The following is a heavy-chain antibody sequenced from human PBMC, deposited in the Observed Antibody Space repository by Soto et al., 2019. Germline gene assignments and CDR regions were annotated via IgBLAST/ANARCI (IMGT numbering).Heavy chain of an antibody. CDR1: GYTFISYG. D-gene: IGHD3-10*01. Sequence: GASVKVSCKASGYTFISYGISWVRQAPGQGLEWMGWISAYNDYTNYAQKLQGRVTMTTDTSTRIAYQELRSLRSDDTAVYYCAREGYYSGSGSYSPPRYYGMDVWGQGTTVTVSS. CDR3: AREGYYSGSGSYSPPRYYGMDV. V-gene: IGHV1-18*01. J-gene: IGHJ6*02. CDR2: ISAYNDYT.